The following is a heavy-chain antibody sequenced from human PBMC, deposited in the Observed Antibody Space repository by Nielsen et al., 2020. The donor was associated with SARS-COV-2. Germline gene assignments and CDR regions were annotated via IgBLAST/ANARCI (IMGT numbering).Heavy chain of an antibody. V-gene: IGHV1-69*13. CDR1: GYTFTSYS. CDR2: IIPIFGTA. CDR3: AVYLGGSSWYGDY. J-gene: IGHJ4*02. D-gene: IGHD6-13*01. Sequence: SVKVSCKASGYTFTSYSISWVRQAPGQGLEWMGGIIPIFGTANYAQKFQGRVTITADESTSTAYMELSSLRSEDTAVYYCAVYLGGSSWYGDYWGQGTLVTVSS.